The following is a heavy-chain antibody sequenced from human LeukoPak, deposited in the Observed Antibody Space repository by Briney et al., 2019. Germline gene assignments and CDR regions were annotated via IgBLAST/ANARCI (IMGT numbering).Heavy chain of an antibody. CDR3: AKDFSIKTYYGSGSYYKSY. D-gene: IGHD3-10*01. CDR2: ISAYNGNT. V-gene: IGHV1-18*01. Sequence: ASVKVSCKASGYTFTSYGISWVRQAPGQGLEWMGWISAYNGNTNYAQKLQGRVTMTTDTSTSTAYMELRSLRAEDTAVYYCAKDFSIKTYYGSGSYYKSYWGQGTLVTVSS. CDR1: GYTFTSYG. J-gene: IGHJ4*02.